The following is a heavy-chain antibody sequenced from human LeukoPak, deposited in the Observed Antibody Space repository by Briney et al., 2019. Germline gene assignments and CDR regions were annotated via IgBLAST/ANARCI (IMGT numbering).Heavy chain of an antibody. J-gene: IGHJ6*03. D-gene: IGHD3-22*01. CDR1: GGSFSGYY. CDR3: ARPFDYYDSSGYYMRYYYMDV. CDR2: INHSGST. V-gene: IGHV4-34*01. Sequence: SETLSLTCAVYGGSFSGYYWSWIRQPPGKGLEWIGEINHSGSTNYNPSLKSRVTISADTSKNQFSLKLSSVTAADTAVYYCARPFDYYDSSGYYMRYYYMDVWGKGTTVTVSS.